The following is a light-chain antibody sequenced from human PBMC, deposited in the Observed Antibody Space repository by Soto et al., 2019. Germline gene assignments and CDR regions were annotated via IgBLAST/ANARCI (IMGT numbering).Light chain of an antibody. CDR2: GAS. V-gene: IGKV3-11*01. Sequence: EIVLTQSPATLSLSPGERATLSCRASQSVSSYLAWYQQRRGLPPRLLIYGASNRATGIPDRFSGGGSGTEFTLTISSLQSEDFAIYFCQQYNTWPRTFGQGTKVDIK. J-gene: IGKJ1*01. CDR1: QSVSSY. CDR3: QQYNTWPRT.